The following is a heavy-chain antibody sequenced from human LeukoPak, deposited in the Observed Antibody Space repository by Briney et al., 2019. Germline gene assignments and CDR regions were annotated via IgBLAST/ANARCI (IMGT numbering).Heavy chain of an antibody. CDR3: ARDYGDYVTRGYFDY. J-gene: IGHJ4*02. CDR1: GGTFSSYA. CDR2: IIPILGIA. Sequence: ASVKVSCKASGGTFSSYAISWVRQAPGQGLEWMGRIIPILGIANHAQKFQGGVTITADKSTSTAYMELSSLRSEDTAVYYCARDYGDYVTRGYFDYWGQGTLVTVSS. D-gene: IGHD4-17*01. V-gene: IGHV1-69*04.